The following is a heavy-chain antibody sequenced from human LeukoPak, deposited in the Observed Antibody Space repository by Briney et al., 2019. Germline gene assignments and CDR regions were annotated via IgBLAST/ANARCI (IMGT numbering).Heavy chain of an antibody. CDR3: VGGAWFDP. J-gene: IGHJ5*02. Sequence: PGGSLRLSCAASGFTFSSYWMSWVRQAPGKGLEWVANIKQDGSEKYYVDSVKGRFTISRDNAKNSLFLQMNSLGAEDTAVYYCVGGAWFDPWGQGTLVTVSS. CDR1: GFTFSSYW. D-gene: IGHD3-3*01. CDR2: IKQDGSEK. V-gene: IGHV3-7*02.